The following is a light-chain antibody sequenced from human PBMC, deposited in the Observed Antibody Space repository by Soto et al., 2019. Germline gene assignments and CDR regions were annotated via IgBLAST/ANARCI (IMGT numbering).Light chain of an antibody. J-gene: IGKJ1*01. V-gene: IGKV3-20*01. CDR2: GAS. CDR3: QQYDSTPPT. Sequence: EIVLTQSPGTLSLSPGDRATLSCRASQSVNSNYLAWYQRKPGQAPRLLIYGASNRATDIPYRFSASGSGTDLTLTITRLEAEDFAVYYCQQYDSTPPTFGQWTKVEVK. CDR1: QSVNSNY.